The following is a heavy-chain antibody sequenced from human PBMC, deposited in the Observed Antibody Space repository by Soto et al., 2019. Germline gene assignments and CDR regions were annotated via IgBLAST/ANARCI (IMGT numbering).Heavy chain of an antibody. CDR3: ARDRRYFDP. J-gene: IGHJ5*02. Sequence: QVQLVASGGGVVQPGRSLRLSCAASGFTFSSYGMHWVRQAPGKGLEWVAVIWYDGSNKYYADSVKGRFTISRDNSKNTLYLQMNSLRAEDTSVYYCARDRRYFDPWGQGTLVTVSS. D-gene: IGHD1-20*01. V-gene: IGHV3-33*01. CDR2: IWYDGSNK. CDR1: GFTFSSYG.